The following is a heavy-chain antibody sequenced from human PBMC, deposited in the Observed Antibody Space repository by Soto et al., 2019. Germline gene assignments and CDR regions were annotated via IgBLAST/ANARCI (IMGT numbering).Heavy chain of an antibody. J-gene: IGHJ6*02. CDR3: AREKTVKMLGAIFPYGMDV. CDR2: FDPEDGET. CDR1: GYTLTELS. V-gene: IGHV1-24*01. D-gene: IGHD1-26*01. Sequence: ASVKVSCKVSGYTLTELSMHWVRQAPGKGLEWMGGFDPEDGETIYAQKFQGRVTMTEDTSTDTVYMELSSLRSEDTAVYYCAREKTVKMLGAIFPYGMDVWGQGTTVTVSS.